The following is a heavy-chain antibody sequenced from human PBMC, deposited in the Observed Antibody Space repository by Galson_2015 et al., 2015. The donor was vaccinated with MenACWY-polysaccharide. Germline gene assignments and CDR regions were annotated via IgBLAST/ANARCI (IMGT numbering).Heavy chain of an antibody. CDR3: VRAGRTDRGVVGYGWGLDY. J-gene: IGHJ4*02. CDR2: VDYSGNS. D-gene: IGHD5-18*01. Sequence: SETLSLTCTVSGSSIRRTSHYWGWILQPPGKGLEWTGTVDYSGNSYYNASLKSRITISIDTSRTQFSLKLTSVTAADTAVYYCVRAGRTDRGVVGYGWGLDYWGQGILVTVSS. V-gene: IGHV4-39*07. CDR1: GSSIRRTSHY.